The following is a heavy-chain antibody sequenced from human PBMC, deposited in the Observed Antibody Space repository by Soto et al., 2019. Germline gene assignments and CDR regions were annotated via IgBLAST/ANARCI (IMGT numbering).Heavy chain of an antibody. J-gene: IGHJ4*02. V-gene: IGHV4-59*01. Sequence: QVQLQESGPGLVKPSETLSLTCSGSVGSISSYYWSWIRQPPGKGLEWIGYIYNTGSTNYNPSLKSLVTMSVDTSKNQFSLKLSSVTAADTAVYYCARGLRWNDYLGQGALVTVSS. D-gene: IGHD4-17*01. CDR3: ARGLRWNDY. CDR1: VGSISSYY. CDR2: IYNTGST.